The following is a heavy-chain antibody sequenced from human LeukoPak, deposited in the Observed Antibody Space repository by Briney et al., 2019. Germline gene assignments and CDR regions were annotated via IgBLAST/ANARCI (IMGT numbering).Heavy chain of an antibody. J-gene: IGHJ1*01. CDR1: GLTFSNYA. CDR3: VKVAKYYYGSETYYFFEH. D-gene: IGHD3-10*01. Sequence: GGSLRLSCAASGLTFSNYAMSWVRQAPGKGLEWVSAISSSGGNTYYADSVKGRFTISRDNSKNTLNLQMNSLRVEDTGIYYCVKVAKYYYGSETYYFFEHWGQGTPVTASS. CDR2: ISSSGGNT. V-gene: IGHV3-23*01.